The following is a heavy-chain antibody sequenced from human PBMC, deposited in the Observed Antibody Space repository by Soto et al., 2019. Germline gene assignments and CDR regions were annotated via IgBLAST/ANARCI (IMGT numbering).Heavy chain of an antibody. CDR3: ARDSVNTAMQDYYYGMDV. D-gene: IGHD5-18*01. V-gene: IGHV1-69*08. J-gene: IGHJ6*02. CDR2: IIPILGIA. CDR1: GGTFSSYT. Sequence: QVQLVQSGAAVKKPGSSVKVSCKASGGTFSSYTISWVRQAPGQGLEWMGRIIPILGIANYAQKFQGRVTITADKSTSTAYMELSSLRSEDTAVYYCARDSVNTAMQDYYYGMDVWGQGTTVTVSS.